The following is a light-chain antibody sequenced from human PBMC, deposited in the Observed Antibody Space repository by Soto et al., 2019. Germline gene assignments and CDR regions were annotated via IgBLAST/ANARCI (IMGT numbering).Light chain of an antibody. CDR3: NSYAGNNNVL. CDR2: EVT. J-gene: IGLJ2*01. Sequence: QSVLTQPPSASGSLGQSVTISCTGFSNNYVSWYQQHPGKAPKLMIYEVTKRPSGVPDRFSGSKSGDTASLTVSGLQAEDEADYYCNSYAGNNNVLFGGGTKVTV. V-gene: IGLV2-8*01. CDR1: SNNY.